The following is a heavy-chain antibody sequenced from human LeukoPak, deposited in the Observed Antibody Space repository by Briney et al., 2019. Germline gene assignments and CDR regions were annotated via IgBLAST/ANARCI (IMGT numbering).Heavy chain of an antibody. D-gene: IGHD2-2*01. CDR3: ARDLPAAVD. CDR2: ISSSSSDI. Sequence: GSLRLSCAASGFTFSSYSMSWVRQAPGKGLEWVSFISSSSSDIYHADSVKGRFTISRDNAKNSLFLQMNSLRAEDTAVYYCARDLPAAVDWGQGTLVTVSS. CDR1: GFTFSSYS. J-gene: IGHJ4*02. V-gene: IGHV3-21*01.